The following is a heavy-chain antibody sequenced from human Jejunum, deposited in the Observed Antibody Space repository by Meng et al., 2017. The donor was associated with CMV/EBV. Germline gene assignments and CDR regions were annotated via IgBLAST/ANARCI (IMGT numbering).Heavy chain of an antibody. CDR1: GFTFSSYW. CDR2: INNDGSST. J-gene: IGHJ6*02. D-gene: IGHD3-3*01. CDR3: AREQVDDFSMDV. Sequence: AASGFTFSSYWMDWVRQAPGKGLVWVSRINNDGSSTSYADSVKGRFTISRDNAKNTLYLQMNSLRAEDTAVYYCAREQVDDFSMDVWGQGTTVTVSS. V-gene: IGHV3-74*01.